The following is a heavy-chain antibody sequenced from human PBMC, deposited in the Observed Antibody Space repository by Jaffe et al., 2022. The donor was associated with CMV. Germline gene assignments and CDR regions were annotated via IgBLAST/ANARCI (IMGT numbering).Heavy chain of an antibody. Sequence: QVQLVESGGGVVQPGRSLRLSCAASGFTFSSYGMHWVRQAPGKGLEWVAVISYDGSNKYYADSVKGRFTISRDNSKNTLYLQMNSLRAEDTAVYYCAKDYGDYKALEFYGMDVWGQGTTVTVSS. CDR2: ISYDGSNK. CDR3: AKDYGDYKALEFYGMDV. V-gene: IGHV3-30*18. J-gene: IGHJ6*02. D-gene: IGHD4-17*01. CDR1: GFTFSSYG.